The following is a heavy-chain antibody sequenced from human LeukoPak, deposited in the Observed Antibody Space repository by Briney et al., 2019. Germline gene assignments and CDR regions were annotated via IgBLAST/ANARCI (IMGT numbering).Heavy chain of an antibody. Sequence: SGGSLRLSCTASGLTFSTSGFNWVRQAPGEGLEWVASIGPTGSDRYHADSIKGRFTISRDNANNFLYLQMNSLRAEDTAVYYCAKETNGRHYDYWGQGTLLTVSS. D-gene: IGHD1-14*01. CDR3: AKETNGRHYDY. CDR2: IGPTGSDR. CDR1: GLTFSTSG. J-gene: IGHJ4*02. V-gene: IGHV3-21*06.